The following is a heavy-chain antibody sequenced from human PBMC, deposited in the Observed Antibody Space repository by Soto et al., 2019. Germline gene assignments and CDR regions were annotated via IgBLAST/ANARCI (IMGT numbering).Heavy chain of an antibody. CDR3: GRYGLPLNYYAMDV. V-gene: IGHV4-59*01. CDR1: GGSISSYY. J-gene: IGHJ6*02. D-gene: IGHD2-15*01. CDR2: IYYSGST. Sequence: SETLSLTCTVSGGSISSYYWSWIRQPPGKGLEWIGYIYYSGSTNYNPSLKSRVTISVDTSKNQFSLKLSSVTAADTAVYYCGRYGLPLNYYAMDVWGQGTTVTVSS.